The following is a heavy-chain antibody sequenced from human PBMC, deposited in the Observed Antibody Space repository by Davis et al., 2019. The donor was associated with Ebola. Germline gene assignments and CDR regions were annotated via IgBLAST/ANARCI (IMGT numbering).Heavy chain of an antibody. CDR1: GFTFSSYG. CDR2: IWYDGSNK. CDR3: AREKIEGPIVVGGGWFDP. D-gene: IGHD2-2*01. J-gene: IGHJ5*02. V-gene: IGHV3-33*01. Sequence: GESLKISCAASGFTFSSYGMHWVRQAPGKGLEWVAVIWYDGSNKYYADSVKGRFTISRDNSKNTLYLQMNSLRAEDTAVYYCAREKIEGPIVVGGGWFDPWGQGTLVTVSS.